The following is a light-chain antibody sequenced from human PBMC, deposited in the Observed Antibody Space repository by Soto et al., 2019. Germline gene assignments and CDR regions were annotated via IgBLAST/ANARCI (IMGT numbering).Light chain of an antibody. CDR3: QQRSNWPRT. CDR1: ESVTDY. V-gene: IGKV3-11*01. CDR2: DVS. J-gene: IGKJ1*01. Sequence: EIVLTQSPATLSLSPGERGTLSCRASESVTDYLAWYQQKPGRAPRLLVYDVSNRAAGIPTRFSGGGSGTDFTLTISNVEPEDFAVYYCQQRSNWPRTLGQGTKVDTK.